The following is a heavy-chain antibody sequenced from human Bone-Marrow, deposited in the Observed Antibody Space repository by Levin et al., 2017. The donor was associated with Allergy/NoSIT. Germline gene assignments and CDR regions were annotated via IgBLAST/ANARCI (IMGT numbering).Heavy chain of an antibody. Sequence: GESLKISCAASGFTFSGSAVHWVRQASGKGLEWVGRIRSKANSYSTAYAASVKGRFIISRDDSENTAYLQLNSLKTEDTAVYYCTRGVSPPYYYYYYMDVWGKGTTVTVSS. CDR1: GFTFSGSA. V-gene: IGHV3-73*01. D-gene: IGHD2-21*01. CDR2: IRSKANSYST. CDR3: TRGVSPPYYYYYYMDV. J-gene: IGHJ6*03.